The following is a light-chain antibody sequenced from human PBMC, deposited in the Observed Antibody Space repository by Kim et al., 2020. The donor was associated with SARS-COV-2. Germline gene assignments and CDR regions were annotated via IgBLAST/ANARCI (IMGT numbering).Light chain of an antibody. Sequence: SVSPGQTASITCSGDKLGDKYACWYQQRPGQSPVLVIYQDSKRPSGIPVRFSGSNSGNTATLTISGTQAMDEADYYCQAWDSSTEVFGTGTKVTVL. CDR3: QAWDSSTEV. CDR2: QDS. CDR1: KLGDKY. V-gene: IGLV3-1*01. J-gene: IGLJ1*01.